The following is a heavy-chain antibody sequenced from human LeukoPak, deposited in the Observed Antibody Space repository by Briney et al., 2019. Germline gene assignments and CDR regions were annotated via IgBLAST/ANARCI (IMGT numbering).Heavy chain of an antibody. CDR3: AREDGYCSSTSCYDAFDI. Sequence: GGSLRLSCAASGFTFSSYWMNWVRQAPGKGLEWVSYISSSGSTIYYADSVKGRFTISRDNAKNSLYLQMNSLRAEDTAVYYCAREDGYCSSTSCYDAFDIWGQGTMVTVSS. CDR2: ISSSGSTI. J-gene: IGHJ3*02. CDR1: GFTFSSYW. V-gene: IGHV3-48*04. D-gene: IGHD2-2*01.